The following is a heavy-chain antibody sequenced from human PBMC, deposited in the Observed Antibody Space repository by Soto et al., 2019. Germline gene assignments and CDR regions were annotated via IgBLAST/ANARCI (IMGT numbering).Heavy chain of an antibody. J-gene: IGHJ2*01. CDR1: GFTLDNHA. V-gene: IGHV1-18*01. Sequence: QVQVVQSEVEVRRPGASVRVSCKASGFTLDNHAMSWVRQAPGQGLEWMGWISAIVYNDAKNYARKFLGRLPMTRDTSTNEVDLDLRSLTSDDTAVYYCARGTKGAGGWYFDLWGRGTLVVVSS. D-gene: IGHD3-10*01. CDR2: ISAIVYNDAK. CDR3: ARGTKGAGGWYFDL.